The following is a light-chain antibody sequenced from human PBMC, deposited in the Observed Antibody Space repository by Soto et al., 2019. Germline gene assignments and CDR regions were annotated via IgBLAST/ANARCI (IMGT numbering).Light chain of an antibody. J-gene: IGLJ3*02. CDR2: EVS. CDR1: NSDVGAYKY. Sequence: QSALTQPASVSGSPGQSITIACTGTNSDVGAYKYVSWFQQHPGKAPKLIIYEVSIRPSGVSNRFSGSKSGNTASLTISGLQAEDEADYYCTSYTTSTTLVVFGGGTKLTVL. CDR3: TSYTTSTTLVV. V-gene: IGLV2-14*03.